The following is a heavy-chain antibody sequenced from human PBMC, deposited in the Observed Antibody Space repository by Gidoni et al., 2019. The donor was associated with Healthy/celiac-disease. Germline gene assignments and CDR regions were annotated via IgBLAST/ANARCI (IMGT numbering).Heavy chain of an antibody. CDR1: GGSISSSSYY. CDR3: ARPGKLPAAIYWYFDL. CDR2: IYYSGST. Sequence: QLQLQESGPGLVKPSETLSLTCPVPGGSISSSSYYWGWIRQPPGKGLEWIGSIYYSGSTYYNPSLKSRVTISVDTSKNQFSLKLSSVTAADTAVYYCARPGKLPAAIYWYFDLWGRGTLVTVSS. V-gene: IGHV4-39*01. J-gene: IGHJ2*01. D-gene: IGHD2-2*01.